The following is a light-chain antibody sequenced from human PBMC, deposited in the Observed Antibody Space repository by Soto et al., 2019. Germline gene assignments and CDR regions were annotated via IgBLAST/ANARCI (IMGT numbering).Light chain of an antibody. J-gene: IGKJ1*01. CDR2: YAS. V-gene: IGKV3-11*01. CDR1: QSVSSY. Sequence: EIVLTQSPATLSLSPGERATLSCRASQSVSSYLSWYQQKPGQAPRLLIYYASNRATGIPARVSGSGSGTDFTLTISRLEPEDFAVYYCQQSSNWPPTFGQGTKVEIK. CDR3: QQSSNWPPT.